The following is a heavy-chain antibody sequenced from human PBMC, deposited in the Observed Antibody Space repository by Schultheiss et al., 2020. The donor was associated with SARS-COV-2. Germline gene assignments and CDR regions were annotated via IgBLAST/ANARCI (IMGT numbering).Heavy chain of an antibody. CDR2: ISGSGGST. V-gene: IGHV3-23*01. J-gene: IGHJ6*03. CDR1: GFTFSSYA. Sequence: GGSLRLSCAASGFTFSSYAMTWVRQAPGKGLEWVSAISGSGGSTYYADSVKGRFTISRDNSKNTLYLQMNSLRAEDTAVYYCARDSPDHPYYYMDVWGKGTAVTVSS. CDR3: ARDSPDHPYYYMDV.